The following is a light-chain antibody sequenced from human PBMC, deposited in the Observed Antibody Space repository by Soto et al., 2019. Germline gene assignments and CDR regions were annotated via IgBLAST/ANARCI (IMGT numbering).Light chain of an antibody. CDR2: DAS. CDR1: QGIGSW. CDR3: QQANSFPHT. J-gene: IGKJ4*01. Sequence: DIQMTQSPSSVSASVGDRVTITCRASQGIGSWLAWYQQKPGKAPNLLIYDASKLHSGVPSRFSDSGSVTYFSPTISSLQPEDFATYYCQQANSFPHTFGGGTKVQI. V-gene: IGKV1-12*01.